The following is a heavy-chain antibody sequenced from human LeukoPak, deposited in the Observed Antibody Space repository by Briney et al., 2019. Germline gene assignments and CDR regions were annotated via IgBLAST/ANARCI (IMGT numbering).Heavy chain of an antibody. CDR3: ARGRGSSARLGYFYYYIDV. D-gene: IGHD1-26*01. CDR1: GYTFTSYG. V-gene: IGHV7-4-1*02. CDR2: INTNTGNP. Sequence: ASVKVSCKASGYTFTSYGIHWVRQAPGQGLDWMGWINTNTGNPTYAQGFTGRSVFSLETSVSTSYLQITSLKAEDTTVYYCARGRGSSARLGYFYYYIDVWGQGTTVTVSS. J-gene: IGHJ6*02.